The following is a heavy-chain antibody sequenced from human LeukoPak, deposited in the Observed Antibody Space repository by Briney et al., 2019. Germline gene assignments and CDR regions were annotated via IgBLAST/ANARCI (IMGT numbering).Heavy chain of an antibody. V-gene: IGHV3-48*01. D-gene: IGHD2-15*01. J-gene: IGHJ6*03. CDR1: GFTFSSYS. Sequence: GGSLRLSCAASGFTFSSYSMNWVRQAPGKGLEWVSYISSSSSTIYYADSVKGRFTISRDNAKNSLYLQMNSLRAEDTAVYYCARSGGGGGGYYYYYYMDVWGKGTTVTVSS. CDR2: ISSSSSTI. CDR3: ARSGGGGGGYYYYYYMDV.